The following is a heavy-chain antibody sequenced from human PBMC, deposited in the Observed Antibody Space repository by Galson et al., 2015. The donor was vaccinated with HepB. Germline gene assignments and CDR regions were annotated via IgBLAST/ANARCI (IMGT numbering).Heavy chain of an antibody. CDR2: ISGSGGST. D-gene: IGHD3-10*01. CDR3: AKNPPNCLIWFGECYHDY. V-gene: IGHV3-23*01. Sequence: SLRLSCAASGFTFSSYAMSWVRQAPGKGLEWVSAISGSGGSTYYADSVKGRFTISRDNSKNTLYLQMNSLRAEDTAVYYCAKNPPNCLIWFGECYHDYWGQGTLVTVSS. CDR1: GFTFSSYA. J-gene: IGHJ4*02.